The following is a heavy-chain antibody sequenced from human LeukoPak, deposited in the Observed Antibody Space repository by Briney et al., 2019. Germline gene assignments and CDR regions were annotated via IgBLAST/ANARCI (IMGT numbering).Heavy chain of an antibody. V-gene: IGHV1-2*04. CDR1: GYTFTGYY. CDR2: INPNSGGT. D-gene: IGHD6-19*01. Sequence: ASVKVSCKASGYTFTGYYMHWVRQAPGQGIEWMGWINPNSGGTNYAQKFQGWVTMTRDTSISTAYMELSRLRSDDTAVYYCARDPGRRIVVAGATDWFDPWGQGTLVTVSS. CDR3: ARDPGRRIVVAGATDWFDP. J-gene: IGHJ5*02.